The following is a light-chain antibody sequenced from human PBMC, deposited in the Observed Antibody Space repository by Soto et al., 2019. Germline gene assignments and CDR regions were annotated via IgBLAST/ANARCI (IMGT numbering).Light chain of an antibody. CDR2: DAS. J-gene: IGKJ4*01. V-gene: IGKV3-11*01. CDR3: QQRSNWPPLT. Sequence: EIVLTQSPATLSLSPGERATLSCRASQSVSSYLVCYQQKPGQAPRLLIYDASNRATGIPARFSGSGSGTDFTLTISRLEPEDFAVYYCQQRSNWPPLTFGGGTKVDI. CDR1: QSVSSY.